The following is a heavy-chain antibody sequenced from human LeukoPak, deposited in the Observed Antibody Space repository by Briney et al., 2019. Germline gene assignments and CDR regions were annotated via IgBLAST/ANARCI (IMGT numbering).Heavy chain of an antibody. CDR2: IIPIFGTA. Sequence: SVKVSCKASGGTFSSYAISWVRQAPGQGLEWMGGIIPIFGTANYAQKFQGRVTITADESTSTAYMELSSLRSEDTAVYYCAIFHNWNDPRSYYYYGMDVWGKGTTVTVSS. D-gene: IGHD1-1*01. J-gene: IGHJ6*04. V-gene: IGHV1-69*13. CDR3: AIFHNWNDPRSYYYYGMDV. CDR1: GGTFSSYA.